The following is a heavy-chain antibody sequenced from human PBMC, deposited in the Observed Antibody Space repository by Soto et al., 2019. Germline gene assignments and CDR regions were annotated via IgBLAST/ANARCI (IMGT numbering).Heavy chain of an antibody. D-gene: IGHD2-15*01. J-gene: IGHJ5*02. CDR1: GGSISSGGYY. V-gene: IGHV4-61*08. Sequence: PSETLSLTCTVSGGSISSGGYYWSWIRQHPGKGLEWIGYIYYSGSTNYNPSLKSRVTISVDTSKNQFSLKLSSVTAAATAVYYCARQSLRGYCSGGSCYTVSWFDPWGQGTLVTVSS. CDR2: IYYSGST. CDR3: ARQSLRGYCSGGSCYTVSWFDP.